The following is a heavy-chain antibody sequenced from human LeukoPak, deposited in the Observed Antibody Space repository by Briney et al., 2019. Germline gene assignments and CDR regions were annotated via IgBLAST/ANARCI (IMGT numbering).Heavy chain of an antibody. J-gene: IGHJ4*02. D-gene: IGHD2-2*01. V-gene: IGHV4-34*01. CDR3: ARVYCSSTSCYVYFDY. CDR1: GGSFSGYY. CDR2: INHSGST. Sequence: TSETLSLTCAVYGGSFSGYYWSWIRQPPGKGLEWIGEINHSGSTNYNPSLKSRVTIPVDTSKNQFSLKLSSVTAADTAVYYCARVYCSSTSCYVYFDYWGQGTLVTVSS.